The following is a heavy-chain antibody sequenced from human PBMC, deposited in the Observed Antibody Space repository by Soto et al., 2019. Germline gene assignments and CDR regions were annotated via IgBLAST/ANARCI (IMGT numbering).Heavy chain of an antibody. J-gene: IGHJ6*02. CDR1: GFTFSAYY. CDR2: INPNSGGT. Sequence: ASVKVSCKASGFTFSAYYIYWVRQAPGQGLEWIGWINPNSGGTKNAQKFQGRVTMTRDTSTSTVYMELSALISDDTAVYYCARSLLDEYSSSWRSAYYGMDVWGQGTTVTVSS. V-gene: IGHV1-2*02. CDR3: ARSLLDEYSSSWRSAYYGMDV. D-gene: IGHD6-13*01.